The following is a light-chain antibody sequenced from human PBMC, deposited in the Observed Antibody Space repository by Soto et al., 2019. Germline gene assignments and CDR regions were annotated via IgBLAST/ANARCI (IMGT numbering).Light chain of an antibody. Sequence: VLTQPACVSGSPGQSITISCTGTSSDVGGFNYVSWYQQHPGKAPKLLIYEVNIRPSGFSNRFSGSKSGNTASLTISGLQAEDDADYYCSSYTSTSTFVFGTGTKVTVL. J-gene: IGLJ1*01. CDR2: EVN. CDR3: SSYTSTSTFV. CDR1: SSDVGGFNY. V-gene: IGLV2-14*01.